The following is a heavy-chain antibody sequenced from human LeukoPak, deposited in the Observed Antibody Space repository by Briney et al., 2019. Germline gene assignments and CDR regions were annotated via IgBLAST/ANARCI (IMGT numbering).Heavy chain of an antibody. D-gene: IGHD3-10*01. Sequence: ASVKVSCKASGYTFTGYYMHWVRQAPGQGLEWMGWINPNSGGTNYAQKFQGRVTMTRDTSISTAYMELSRLRSDDTAVYYCARDWKNIGSSGSETYPPWYWGQGTLVTVSS. V-gene: IGHV1-2*02. J-gene: IGHJ4*02. CDR1: GYTFTGYY. CDR2: INPNSGGT. CDR3: ARDWKNIGSSGSETYPPWY.